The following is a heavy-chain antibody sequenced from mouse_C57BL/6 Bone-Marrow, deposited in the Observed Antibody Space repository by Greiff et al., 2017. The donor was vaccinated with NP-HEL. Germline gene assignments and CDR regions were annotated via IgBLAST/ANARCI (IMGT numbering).Heavy chain of an antibody. J-gene: IGHJ2*01. V-gene: IGHV1-76*01. CDR1: GYTFTDYY. CDR2: IYPGSGNT. Sequence: VMLVESGAELVRPGASVKLSCKASGYTFTDYYINWVKQRPGQGLEWIARIYPGSGNTYYNEKFKGKATLTAEKSSSPAYMQLSSLTSEDSAVYFCAREGTVVAPDYWGQGTTLTVSS. D-gene: IGHD1-1*01. CDR3: AREGTVVAPDY.